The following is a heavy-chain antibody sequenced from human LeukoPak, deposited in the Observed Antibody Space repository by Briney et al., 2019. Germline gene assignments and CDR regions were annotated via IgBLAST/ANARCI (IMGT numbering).Heavy chain of an antibody. Sequence: GGSLRLSCAASGFTVSSNYMSWVRQAPGKGLEWVSVIYSGGSTYYADSVKGRFTISRDNSKNTVYMQMNSLRAEDTAVYYCAKGPLIEVAGTTWDYWGQGTLVTVSS. V-gene: IGHV3-53*01. J-gene: IGHJ4*02. D-gene: IGHD6-19*01. CDR3: AKGPLIEVAGTTWDY. CDR2: IYSGGST. CDR1: GFTVSSNY.